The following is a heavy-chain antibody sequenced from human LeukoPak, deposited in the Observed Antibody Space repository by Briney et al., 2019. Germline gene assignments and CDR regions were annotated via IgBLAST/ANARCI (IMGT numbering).Heavy chain of an antibody. J-gene: IGHJ2*01. CDR3: ARVVYYYDVSRYSFDL. V-gene: IGHV4-39*01. Sequence: SETLSLTCSVAGGSISTSDYYWGWIRQTPGKGLEWIASIYYTGSTYYRPSLRSRVTMSVDTSKNQFSLKLSTVTAADTAVYYCARVVYYYDVSRYSFDLWGRGTLVTVSS. CDR2: IYYTGST. CDR1: GGSISTSDYY. D-gene: IGHD3-22*01.